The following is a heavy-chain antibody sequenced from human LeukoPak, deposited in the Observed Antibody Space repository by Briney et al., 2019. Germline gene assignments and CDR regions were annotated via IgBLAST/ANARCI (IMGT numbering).Heavy chain of an antibody. CDR1: GFTFSSCA. CDR2: ITGSGGST. CDR3: AKAQVGAILHAFDI. D-gene: IGHD1-26*01. V-gene: IGHV3-23*01. J-gene: IGHJ3*02. Sequence: GSLRLSCAASGFTFSSCAMNWVRQAPGKGLEWVSAITGSGGSTYYAGSVKGRFTISRDNSKNTLYLQMNSLRAEDTAVYYCAKAQVGAILHAFDIWGQGTMVTVSS.